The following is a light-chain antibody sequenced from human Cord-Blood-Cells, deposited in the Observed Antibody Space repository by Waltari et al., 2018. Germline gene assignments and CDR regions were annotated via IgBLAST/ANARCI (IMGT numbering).Light chain of an antibody. CDR2: DAS. V-gene: IGKV1-5*01. Sequence: LQITQSPSTLSASVGDRVTITCRASQSISSWLAWYQQKPGKAPKLLIYDASSLESGVPSRFSGSGSGTEFTLTISSLQPDDFATYYCQQYNSYPLTFGGGTKVEIK. CDR3: QQYNSYPLT. J-gene: IGKJ4*01. CDR1: QSISSW.